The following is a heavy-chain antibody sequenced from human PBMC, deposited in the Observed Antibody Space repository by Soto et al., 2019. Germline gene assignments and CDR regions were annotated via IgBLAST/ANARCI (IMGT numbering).Heavy chain of an antibody. CDR3: ARDWSSTGYCRGGSCLLRRPEGWFDP. CDR2: IYYSGST. Sequence: PSETLSLTCSVSGGSISSGYYYWSWIRQPPGKGLEWIGYIYYSGSTYYNPSPKSRVTISVDTSKNQFSLKLSSVTAADTAVYYCARDWSSTGYCRGGSCLLRRPEGWFDPWGQGTLVTVSS. CDR1: GGSISSGYYY. J-gene: IGHJ5*02. V-gene: IGHV4-30-4*01. D-gene: IGHD2-15*01.